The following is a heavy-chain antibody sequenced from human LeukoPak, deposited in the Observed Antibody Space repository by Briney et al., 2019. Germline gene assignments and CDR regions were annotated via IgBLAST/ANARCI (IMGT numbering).Heavy chain of an antibody. Sequence: SETLSLTCAVYSGSFSGFYWTWIRQPPGKGLEWIGEINYSGTTNYNPSLTSRVTISVDASMSQFSLTLTSVTAADTAVYYCARVTWQWLDLNNYYHYGMDVWGKGTTVTVSS. J-gene: IGHJ6*04. CDR1: SGSFSGFY. D-gene: IGHD6-19*01. CDR3: ARVTWQWLDLNNYYHYGMDV. V-gene: IGHV4-34*01. CDR2: INYSGTT.